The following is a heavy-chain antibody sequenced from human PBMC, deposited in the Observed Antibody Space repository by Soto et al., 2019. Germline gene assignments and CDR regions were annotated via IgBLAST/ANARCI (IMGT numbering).Heavy chain of an antibody. CDR2: ISAYNGNT. CDR1: GDTFTSYG. Sequence: XSVKVSYKASGDTFTSYGISLVRQAPGQGLEWMGWISAYNGNTNYAQKLQGRVTMTTDTSTSTAYMELRSMRSDDTAVYYCARDLADYDYFDDWGQGTLVTVSS. D-gene: IGHD3-16*01. J-gene: IGHJ4*02. CDR3: ARDLADYDYFDD. V-gene: IGHV1-18*01.